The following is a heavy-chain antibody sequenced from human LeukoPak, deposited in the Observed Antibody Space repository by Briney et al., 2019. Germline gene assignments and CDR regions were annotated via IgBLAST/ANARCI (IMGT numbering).Heavy chain of an antibody. CDR1: GGSVSDYY. V-gene: IGHV4-59*02. J-gene: IGHJ4*02. Sequence: SETLSLTCTISGGSVSDYYWSWIRQSPGKGLEWIGYTYHTGSTSYSPSLKSRVTISADTSQNQFSLKLSSVTAADTAVYYCASRKLGNDYWGQGTLVTVSS. CDR3: ASRKLGNDY. D-gene: IGHD7-27*01. CDR2: TYHTGST.